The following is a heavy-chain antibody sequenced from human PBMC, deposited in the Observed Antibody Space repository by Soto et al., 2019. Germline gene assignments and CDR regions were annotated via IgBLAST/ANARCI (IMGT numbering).Heavy chain of an antibody. Sequence: QIQLVQSGAEVKKPGTSVKVSCKTSGFTFTNYVINWVRQAPGQGLEWMGWISAHNGNTYYTQNFQGRVTMTTDASTTTAYMEMSSLRSDDTAFYYCARESWQWLDYWGQGTLVTVSS. J-gene: IGHJ4*02. D-gene: IGHD3-22*01. CDR2: ISAHNGNT. CDR1: GFTFTNYV. V-gene: IGHV1-18*01. CDR3: ARESWQWLDY.